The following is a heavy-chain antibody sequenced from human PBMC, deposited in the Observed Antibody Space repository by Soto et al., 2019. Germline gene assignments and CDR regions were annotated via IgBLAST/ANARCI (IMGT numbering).Heavy chain of an antibody. CDR1: GGTFSSYA. CDR2: IIPIFGTA. CDR3: ARDIVVVPAAMNAFDI. V-gene: IGHV1-69*01. J-gene: IGHJ3*02. Sequence: QVQLVQSGAEVKKPGSSVKVSCKASGGTFSSYAISWVRQAPGQGLEWMGGIIPIFGTANYAQKFQGRVTITADESTSTAYMELSKLRSEDTAVYYCARDIVVVPAAMNAFDIWGQGTMVTVSS. D-gene: IGHD2-2*01.